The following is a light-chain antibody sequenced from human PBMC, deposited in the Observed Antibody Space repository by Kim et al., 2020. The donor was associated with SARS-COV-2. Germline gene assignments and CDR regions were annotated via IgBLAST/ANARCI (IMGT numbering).Light chain of an antibody. V-gene: IGLV3-1*01. Sequence: SYELTQPPSVSVTPGQTASITCSGDKLGDKYACWYHRKPCQSPVLVLYQDSKRPSGIPERFSGSNSGNTATLTISGTQARDEADYYCQAWDSSTAVFGGG. CDR1: KLGDKY. J-gene: IGLJ2*01. CDR3: QAWDSSTAV. CDR2: QDS.